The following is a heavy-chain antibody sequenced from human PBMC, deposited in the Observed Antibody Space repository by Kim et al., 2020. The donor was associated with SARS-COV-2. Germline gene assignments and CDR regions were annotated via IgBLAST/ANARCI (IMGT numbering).Heavy chain of an antibody. CDR2: INSDGTTI. Sequence: GGSLRLSCAASGFTFSDSWMHWVRQAPEKGLLWVSRINSDGTTIQYADSVRGRFTISRDNAKNTLYLQMNSLRAEDLAMYYCARGSGNYWIDYWGQG. D-gene: IGHD3-22*01. V-gene: IGHV3-74*01. J-gene: IGHJ4*02. CDR1: GFTFSDSW. CDR3: ARGSGNYWIDY.